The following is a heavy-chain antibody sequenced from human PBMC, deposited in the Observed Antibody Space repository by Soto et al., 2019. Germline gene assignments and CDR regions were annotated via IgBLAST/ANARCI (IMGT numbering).Heavy chain of an antibody. V-gene: IGHV4-30-4*01. J-gene: IGHJ5*02. CDR1: GVSISSGDYY. CDR2: VFYSGST. CDR3: ARIHLMTYGSSTYKNGFDP. D-gene: IGHD6-13*01. Sequence: QVQLRESGPGLVKASQTLSLTCTVSGVSISSGDYYWSWIRQPPGRGLEWIGYVFYSGSTHYNPSLKSRFTISVDTSRNQFSLNLTSVTAADTAMYYCARIHLMTYGSSTYKNGFDPWGQGTLVTVSS.